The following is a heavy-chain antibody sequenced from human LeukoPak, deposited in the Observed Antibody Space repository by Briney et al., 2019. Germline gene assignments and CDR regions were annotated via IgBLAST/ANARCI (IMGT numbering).Heavy chain of an antibody. D-gene: IGHD6-6*01. CDR2: IYTSGST. J-gene: IGHJ1*01. CDR1: GGSISSYY. Sequence: SETLSLTCTVSGGSISSYYWSWIRQPAGKGLEWIGRIYTSGSTNYNPSLKSRVTMSVDTSKNQFPLKLSSVTAADTAVYYCARDYPGAIAARPEYFQHWGQGTLVTVSS. V-gene: IGHV4-4*07. CDR3: ARDYPGAIAARPEYFQH.